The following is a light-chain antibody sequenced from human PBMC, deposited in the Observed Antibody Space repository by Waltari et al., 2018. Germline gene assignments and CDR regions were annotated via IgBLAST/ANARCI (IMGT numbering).Light chain of an antibody. Sequence: QSVLTQPPSVSAAPGQKVTISCSGTSSNIGNNYVSWYQQFPGTAPKLLIYESNKRPSGIPDRFSGSKSGMSATLVITGLQTGDEADYYCGTWDTSLSKVFGGGTKLTVL. CDR3: GTWDTSLSKV. CDR1: SSNIGNNY. J-gene: IGLJ2*01. V-gene: IGLV1-51*01. CDR2: ESN.